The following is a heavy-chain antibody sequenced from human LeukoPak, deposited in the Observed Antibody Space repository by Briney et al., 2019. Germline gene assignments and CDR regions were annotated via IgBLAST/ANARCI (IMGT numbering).Heavy chain of an antibody. Sequence: VASVKVSCKASVYTFTGYYMHWVRQAPGQGLEWMGWINPNSGGTNYAQKFQGRVTMTRDTSISTAYMELSRLRSDDTAVYYCAREDYYGSGSYNAFDIWGQGTMVTVSS. CDR1: VYTFTGYY. CDR2: INPNSGGT. J-gene: IGHJ3*02. CDR3: AREDYYGSGSYNAFDI. V-gene: IGHV1-2*02. D-gene: IGHD3-10*01.